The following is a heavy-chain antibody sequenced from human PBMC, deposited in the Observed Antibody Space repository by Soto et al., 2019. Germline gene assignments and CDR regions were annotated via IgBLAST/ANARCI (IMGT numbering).Heavy chain of an antibody. V-gene: IGHV3-9*01. D-gene: IGHD6-19*01. CDR1: GFTFDDYA. CDR3: AKDKTLSGWYAFDY. CDR2: ISWNSGSI. Sequence: GGSLRLSCAASGFTFDDYAMHWVRQAPGKGLEWVSGISWNSGSIGYADSVKGRFTISRDNAKNSLYLQMNSLRAEDTALYYCAKDKTLSGWYAFDYWGQGTLVTVS. J-gene: IGHJ4*02.